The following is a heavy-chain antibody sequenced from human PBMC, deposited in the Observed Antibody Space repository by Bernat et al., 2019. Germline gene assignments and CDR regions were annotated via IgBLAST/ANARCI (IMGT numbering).Heavy chain of an antibody. CDR3: ARGGYYDFWSGSFDY. CDR2: IIPIFGIA. D-gene: IGHD3-3*01. Sequence: GSSVKVSCKASGGTFSSYAISWVRQAPGQGLEWMGGIIPIFGIANYAQKFQGRVTITADKSTSTAYMELSSLRSEDTAVYYCARGGYYDFWSGSFDYWGQGTLVTVSS. V-gene: IGHV1-69*17. CDR1: GGTFSSYA. J-gene: IGHJ4*02.